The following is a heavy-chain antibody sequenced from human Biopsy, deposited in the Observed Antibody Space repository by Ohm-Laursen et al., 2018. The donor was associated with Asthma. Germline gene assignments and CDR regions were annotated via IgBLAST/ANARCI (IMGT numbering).Heavy chain of an antibody. CDR1: GGTFNTYV. Sequence: SVKVSCKSLGGTFNTYVIGWVRQAPGQGLEWMGGINSVFGTTTYPQKFQDRVTITADDSTSTVYMGLSSLRSEDTAVYYCARKAGSCISRTCYSLDFWGQGTLVTVPS. J-gene: IGHJ4*02. CDR3: ARKAGSCISRTCYSLDF. CDR2: INSVFGTT. V-gene: IGHV1-69*13. D-gene: IGHD2-2*01.